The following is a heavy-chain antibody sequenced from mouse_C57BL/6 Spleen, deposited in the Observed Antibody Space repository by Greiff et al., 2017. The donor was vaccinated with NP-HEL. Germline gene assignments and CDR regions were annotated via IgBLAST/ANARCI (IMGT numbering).Heavy chain of an antibody. CDR2: IYTGSGNT. J-gene: IGHJ3*01. V-gene: IGHV1-76*01. CDR3: ARGTYDSPFDY. D-gene: IGHD2-4*01. Sequence: QVQLQQSGAELVRPGASVKLSCKASGYTFTDYYINWVKQRPGQGLEWIARIYTGSGNTSYNEKFKGKATLTDEKSSSTAYMQLSSLTSEDSAVYCCARGTYDSPFDYWGQGTLVTVSA. CDR1: GYTFTDYY.